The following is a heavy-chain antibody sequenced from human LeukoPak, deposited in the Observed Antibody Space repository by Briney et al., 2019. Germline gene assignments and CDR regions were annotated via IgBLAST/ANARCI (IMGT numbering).Heavy chain of an antibody. CDR2: MNPNSGNT. D-gene: IGHD3-22*01. CDR1: GYTFTSYD. CDR3: ARGSSYYYDMAWFDP. Sequence: ASVKVSCKASGYTFTSYDINWVRQATGQGLEWMGCMNPNSGNTGYAQKFQGRVTMTRNTSISTAYMELSSLRSEDTAVYYCARGSSYYYDMAWFDPWGQGTLVTVSS. J-gene: IGHJ5*02. V-gene: IGHV1-8*01.